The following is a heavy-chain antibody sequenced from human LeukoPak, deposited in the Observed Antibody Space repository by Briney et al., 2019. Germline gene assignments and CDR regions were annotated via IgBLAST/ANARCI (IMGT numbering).Heavy chain of an antibody. V-gene: IGHV7-4-1*02. CDR1: GYTFTSYA. CDR3: ARGDSSGYYHASFVDY. CDR2: INTNTGNP. J-gene: IGHJ4*02. Sequence: GASVKVSCKASGYTFTSYAMHWVRQAPGQGLEWMGWINTNTGNPTYAQGFTGRFVFSLDTSVSTAYLRISSLKAEDTAVYYCARGDSSGYYHASFVDYWGQGTLVTVSS. D-gene: IGHD3-22*01.